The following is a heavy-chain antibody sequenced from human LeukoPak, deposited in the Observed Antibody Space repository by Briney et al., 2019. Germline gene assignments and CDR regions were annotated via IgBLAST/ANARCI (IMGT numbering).Heavy chain of an antibody. CDR3: ARTSYYDFWSGFPRYFDL. J-gene: IGHJ2*01. CDR1: GFTFSSYG. D-gene: IGHD3-3*01. CDR2: IRYDGSNK. Sequence: GGSLRLSCAASGFTFSSYGMHWVPQAPGKGLEWVAFIRYDGSNKYYADSVKGRFTISRDNSKNTLYLQMNSLRAEDTAVYYCARTSYYDFWSGFPRYFDLWGRGTLVTVSS. V-gene: IGHV3-30*02.